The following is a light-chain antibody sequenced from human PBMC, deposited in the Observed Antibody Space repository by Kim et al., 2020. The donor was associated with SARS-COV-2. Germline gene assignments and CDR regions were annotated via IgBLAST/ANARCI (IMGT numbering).Light chain of an antibody. CDR3: QVWDSRTAV. CDR2: RDS. Sequence: SVGLRQTARGTCRGNNMGSKNVHWCKQKPGQAPVLVIYRDSNGPSGTPERFSGFNSGNTATLTISRAQVGDVADYYCQVWDSRTAVFGGGTQLTVL. CDR1: NMGSKN. V-gene: IGLV3-9*01. J-gene: IGLJ3*02.